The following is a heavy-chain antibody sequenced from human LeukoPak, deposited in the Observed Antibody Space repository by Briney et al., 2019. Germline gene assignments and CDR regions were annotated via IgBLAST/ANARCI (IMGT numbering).Heavy chain of an antibody. D-gene: IGHD2-2*01. Sequence: SETLSLTCTVSGGSMSSSTDYWSWFRQPAGKGLEWIWRIYTSGYTNYNPSLKARVPISRTTSKNQFFLELSSVTAADTAVYYCARESPSKYVFDYWGQGILVTVSS. CDR1: GGSMSSSTDY. J-gene: IGHJ4*02. CDR2: IYTSGYT. CDR3: ARESPSKYVFDY. V-gene: IGHV4-61*02.